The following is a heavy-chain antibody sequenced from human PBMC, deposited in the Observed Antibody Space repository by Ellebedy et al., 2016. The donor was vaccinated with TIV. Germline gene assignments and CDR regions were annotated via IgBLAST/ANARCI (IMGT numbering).Heavy chain of an antibody. V-gene: IGHV3-30*18. CDR1: GFTFSSYG. CDR3: AKDRTPGDGYWVFDD. D-gene: IGHD5-18*01. CDR2: VSYVGNNK. Sequence: GESLKISCAASGFTFSSYGMHWVRQAPGKGLEWVAVVSYVGNNKYYADSVEGRFIVSRDNSKRTLYLQMNSLRAEDTAVYFCAKDRTPGDGYWVFDDWGQGTLVTVSS. J-gene: IGHJ4*02.